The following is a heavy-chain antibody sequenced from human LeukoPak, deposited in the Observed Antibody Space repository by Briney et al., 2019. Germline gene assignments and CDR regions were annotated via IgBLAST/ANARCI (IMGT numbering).Heavy chain of an antibody. D-gene: IGHD5-24*01. Sequence: SETLSLTCTVSGGSISSYYWSWIRQPPGKGLEGIGYIYYSGSTNYTPSLQSRVTISVDTSKNQFSLKLSSVSAADTAVYYCARGVDGYNQALDYWGQGTLVTVSS. CDR2: IYYSGST. CDR3: ARGVDGYNQALDY. J-gene: IGHJ4*02. V-gene: IGHV4-59*01. CDR1: GGSISSYY.